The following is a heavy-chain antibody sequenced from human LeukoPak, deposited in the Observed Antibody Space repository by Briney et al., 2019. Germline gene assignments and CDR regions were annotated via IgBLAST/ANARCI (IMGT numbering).Heavy chain of an antibody. CDR3: AREGWGNYYDSSGYYYSDY. J-gene: IGHJ4*02. V-gene: IGHV4-61*01. CDR2: IYYSGST. D-gene: IGHD3-22*01. CDR1: GGSVSSGSYY. Sequence: SXTLSLTCTVSGGSVSSGSYYWSWIRQPPGKGLEWIGYIYYSGSTNYNPSLKSRVTISVDTSKNQFSLKLSSVTAADTAVYYCAREGWGNYYDSSGYYYSDYWGQGTLVAVSS.